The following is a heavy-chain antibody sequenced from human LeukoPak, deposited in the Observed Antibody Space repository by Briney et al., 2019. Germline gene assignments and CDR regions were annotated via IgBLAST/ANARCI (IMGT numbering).Heavy chain of an antibody. J-gene: IGHJ4*02. CDR1: GGSFSGYY. Sequence: SETLSLTCAVYGGSFSGYYWSWIRQPPGKGLEWIGEINHSGSTNYNLSLKSRVTISVDTSKNQFSLKLSSVTAADTAVYYCARGLRGPRYCSSTSCYQDYWGQGTLVTVSS. CDR2: INHSGST. V-gene: IGHV4-34*01. CDR3: ARGLRGPRYCSSTSCYQDY. D-gene: IGHD2-2*01.